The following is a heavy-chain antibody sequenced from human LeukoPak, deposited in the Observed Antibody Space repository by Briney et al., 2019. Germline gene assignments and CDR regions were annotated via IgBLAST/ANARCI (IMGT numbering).Heavy chain of an antibody. V-gene: IGHV3-23*01. D-gene: IGHD6-13*01. Sequence: TGGSLRLSCAASGLTFSNYAMSWVRQAPGKGLEWVSAISGSGGSTYYADSVKGRFTISRDNSKNTLYLQMNSLRAEDTAVYYCAKGDLIIARRYSSSWYLCAFDIWGQGTMVTVSS. CDR3: AKGDLIIARRYSSSWYLCAFDI. J-gene: IGHJ3*02. CDR1: GLTFSNYA. CDR2: ISGSGGST.